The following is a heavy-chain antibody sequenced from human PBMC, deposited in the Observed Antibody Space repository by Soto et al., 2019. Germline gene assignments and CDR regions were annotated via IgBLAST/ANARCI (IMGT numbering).Heavy chain of an antibody. CDR2: IYYSGST. CDR1: GGSISSSSYY. D-gene: IGHD6-19*01. Sequence: QLQLQESGPGLVKPSETLSLTCTVSGGSISSSSYYWGWIRQPPGKGLEWIGSIYYSGSTYYNPSLKSRVTISVDTSKNQFSPKLSSVTAADTAVYYCARLGSGWSQVDYWGQGTLVTVSS. J-gene: IGHJ4*02. V-gene: IGHV4-39*01. CDR3: ARLGSGWSQVDY.